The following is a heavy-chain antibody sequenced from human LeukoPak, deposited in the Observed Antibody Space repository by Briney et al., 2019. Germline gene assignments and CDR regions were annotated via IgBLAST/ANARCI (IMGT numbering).Heavy chain of an antibody. J-gene: IGHJ4*02. CDR3: ARASDSTGYPRLPFDF. CDR1: GFTFSSYA. CDR2: FSGAGGGGTT. Sequence: PGGSLRLSCAASGFTFSSYAMSWVRQAPGKGLEWVSGFSGAGGGGTTFYADSVKGRFTISRDNSKSTLFLQMNSLRAEDTALYYCARASDSTGYPRLPFDFWGQGTLVTVPS. D-gene: IGHD3-22*01. V-gene: IGHV3-23*01.